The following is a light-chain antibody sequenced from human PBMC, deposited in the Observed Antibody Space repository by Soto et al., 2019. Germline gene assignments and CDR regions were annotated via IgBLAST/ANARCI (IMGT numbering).Light chain of an antibody. CDR1: QSISSW. Sequence: DIQMTQSPSTLSASVGDRVTITCRASQSISSWLAWYQQKPGKAPKLLIYDASSLESGVPSRFSGSGSGTEFTLTISSLQPDDFATYYCQQYNSYPYTFGQWTKVDIK. CDR3: QQYNSYPYT. CDR2: DAS. V-gene: IGKV1-5*01. J-gene: IGKJ2*01.